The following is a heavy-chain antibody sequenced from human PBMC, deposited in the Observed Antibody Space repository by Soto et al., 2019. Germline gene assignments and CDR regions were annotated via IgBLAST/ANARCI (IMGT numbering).Heavy chain of an antibody. CDR3: XXXXXXXXXXXXXAY. CDR1: GFTFSSYG. V-gene: IGHV3-30*03. Sequence: QVQLVESGGGVVQPGRSLRLSCAASGFTFSSYGMHWXXXXXXXXXXXVAVISYDGSNKYYADSVKGRFTISRDNSKXXXXXXXXXXXXXXXXXXXXXXXXXXXXXXXXXAYWGQGTLVTVSS. CDR2: ISYDGSNK. J-gene: IGHJ4*02.